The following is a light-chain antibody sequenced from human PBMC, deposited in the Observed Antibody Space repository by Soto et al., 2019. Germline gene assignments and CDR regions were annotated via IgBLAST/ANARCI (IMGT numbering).Light chain of an antibody. CDR1: QSVSSSL. J-gene: IGKJ3*01. Sequence: EIVLTQSPGTLSVSPGERASLSCRASQSVSSSLLAWYQQKPGQAPRVLIYGATSRATGIPDRFSGSVSGTDFTLTISILEPEDFAVYYCQLYGDSLFTFGPGTKVDIK. V-gene: IGKV3-20*01. CDR2: GAT. CDR3: QLYGDSLFT.